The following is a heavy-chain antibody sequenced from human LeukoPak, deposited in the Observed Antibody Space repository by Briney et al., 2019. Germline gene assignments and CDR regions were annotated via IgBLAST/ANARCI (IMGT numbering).Heavy chain of an antibody. CDR2: IYSGGST. Sequence: GGSLRLSCVASGFTVSSNYMSWVRQAPGKGLEWVSVIYSGGSTYYADSVKGRFTISRDNSKNTLYLQMNSLRAEDTAVYYCARGSRYWGQGTLVTVSS. CDR3: ARGSRY. CDR1: GFTVSSNY. J-gene: IGHJ4*02. V-gene: IGHV3-66*02.